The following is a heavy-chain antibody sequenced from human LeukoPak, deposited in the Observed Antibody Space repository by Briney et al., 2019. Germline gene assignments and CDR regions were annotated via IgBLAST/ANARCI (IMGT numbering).Heavy chain of an antibody. CDR3: ARGRGYDFWSGYAPYYYYYMDV. J-gene: IGHJ6*03. CDR2: INHSGST. D-gene: IGHD3-3*01. Sequence: PSETLSLTCAVYGGSFSGYYWSWIRQPPGKGLEWIGEINHSGSTNYNPSLKSRVTISVDTSKNQFSLKLSSVTAADTAVYYCARGRGYDFWSGYAPYYYYYMDVWGKGTTVTVSS. CDR1: GGSFSGYY. V-gene: IGHV4-34*01.